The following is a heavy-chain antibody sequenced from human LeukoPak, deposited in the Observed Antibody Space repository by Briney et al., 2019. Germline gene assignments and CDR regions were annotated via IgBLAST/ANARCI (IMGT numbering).Heavy chain of an antibody. Sequence: GGSLRLSCAASGFTFSSYGMHWVRQAPGKGLEWVAVISYDGSNKYYADSVKGRFTISRDNSKNTLYLQVNSLRAEDTAVYYCAKDVSYSSGWYRTNWFDPWGQGTLVTVSS. CDR1: GFTFSSYG. CDR3: AKDVSYSSGWYRTNWFDP. D-gene: IGHD6-19*01. V-gene: IGHV3-30*18. CDR2: ISYDGSNK. J-gene: IGHJ5*02.